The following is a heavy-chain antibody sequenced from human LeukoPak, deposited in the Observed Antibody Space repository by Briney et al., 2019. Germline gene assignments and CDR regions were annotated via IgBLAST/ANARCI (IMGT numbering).Heavy chain of an antibody. CDR3: AREWDIVVVPAATNWFDP. V-gene: IGHV4-38-2*02. D-gene: IGHD2-2*01. J-gene: IGHJ5*02. CDR2: IYHSGST. CDR1: GYSISSGYY. Sequence: SETLSLTCTVSGYSISSGYYWGWIRPPPGKGLEWIGSIYHSGSTYYNPSLKSRVTISVDTSKNQFSLKLSSVTAADTAVYYCAREWDIVVVPAATNWFDPWGQGTLVTVSS.